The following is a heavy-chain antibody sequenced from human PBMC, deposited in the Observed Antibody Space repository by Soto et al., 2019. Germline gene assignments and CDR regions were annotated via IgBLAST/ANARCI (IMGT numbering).Heavy chain of an antibody. CDR3: ARVSVDVPE. D-gene: IGHD5-12*01. Sequence: QLVQSGAEVKKPVASVRVSCKTSGPTFIAYYIHWVRQAPGQGLEWMGWIDHKSGGTTYEQKFLGRVTMTRDTAINTAYMDLNRLTSDDTAVYYCARVSVDVPEWGQGTLITVSS. V-gene: IGHV1-2*02. J-gene: IGHJ4*02. CDR1: GPTFIAYY. CDR2: IDHKSGGT.